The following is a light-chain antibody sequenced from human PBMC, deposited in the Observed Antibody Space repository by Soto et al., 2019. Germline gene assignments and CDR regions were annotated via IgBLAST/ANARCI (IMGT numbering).Light chain of an antibody. Sequence: EIVMTQSPVTLSVSPGESATLSYRASQSVGSNLAWYQQKPGQAPRLLIYGASTRATNIPARFSGSGSGTEFTLTISSLQSEDFAVYYCQQYFNWPLFGPGTKVDIK. CDR2: GAS. V-gene: IGKV3-15*01. CDR3: QQYFNWPL. CDR1: QSVGSN. J-gene: IGKJ3*01.